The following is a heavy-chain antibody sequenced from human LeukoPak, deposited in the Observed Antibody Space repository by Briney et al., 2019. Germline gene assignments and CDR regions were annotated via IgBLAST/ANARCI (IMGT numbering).Heavy chain of an antibody. J-gene: IGHJ4*02. CDR1: GFTFSSYA. V-gene: IGHV3-30-3*01. D-gene: IGHD3-9*01. Sequence: GGSLRLSCAASGFTFSSYAMHWVRQAPGKGLEWVAVISYDGSNKYYADSVKGRFTISRDNSKNTLYLQMNSLRAEDTAVYYCASPDPVLRYFDWLSNFDYWGQGTLVTVSS. CDR3: ASPDPVLRYFDWLSNFDY. CDR2: ISYDGSNK.